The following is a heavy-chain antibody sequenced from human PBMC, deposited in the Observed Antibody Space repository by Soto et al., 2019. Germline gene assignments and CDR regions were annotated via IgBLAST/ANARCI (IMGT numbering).Heavy chain of an antibody. J-gene: IGHJ4*02. D-gene: IGHD3-10*01. CDR3: TRTGASITMVRGPRGYFDY. Sequence: GGSLRLSCAASGFTFSSYAMSWVRQAPGKGLEWVSAISGSGGSTYYADSVKGRFTISRDNSKNTLYLQMNSLRAEDTAVYYCTRTGASITMVRGPRGYFDYWGQGTLVTRLL. CDR2: ISGSGGST. V-gene: IGHV3-23*01. CDR1: GFTFSSYA.